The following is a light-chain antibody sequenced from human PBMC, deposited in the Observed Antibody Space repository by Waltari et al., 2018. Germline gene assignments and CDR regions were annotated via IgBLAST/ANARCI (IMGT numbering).Light chain of an antibody. J-gene: IGKJ4*01. CDR1: QDITNY. CDR2: DAS. Sequence: DIQMTQSPSFLSASVGDRVTITCQASQDITNYLNWYQQKPGKAPKLLIYDASNLETGVPSRFSGSGSGTDFTFTISSLQPEDIATYYCQQYDSLPLTFGGGTKVEIK. CDR3: QQYDSLPLT. V-gene: IGKV1-33*01.